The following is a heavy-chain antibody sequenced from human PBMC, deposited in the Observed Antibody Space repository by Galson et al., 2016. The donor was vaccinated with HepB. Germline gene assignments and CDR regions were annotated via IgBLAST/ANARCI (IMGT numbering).Heavy chain of an antibody. J-gene: IGHJ4*02. Sequence: SVKVSCKASGSTFTTSGISWVRQAPGQGLEWMGWISTYSGDTKYAQNFQGGLTLTTDSSTTTAYMELRSLRFDDTAMYYCARDVQYRFDSWGQGTLVTVSS. CDR2: ISTYSGDT. D-gene: IGHD2/OR15-2a*01. CDR1: GSTFTTSG. CDR3: ARDVQYRFDS. V-gene: IGHV1-18*01.